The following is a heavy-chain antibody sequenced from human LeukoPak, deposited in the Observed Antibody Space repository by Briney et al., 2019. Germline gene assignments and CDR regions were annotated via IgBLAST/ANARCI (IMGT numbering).Heavy chain of an antibody. CDR1: GFTFSSYA. Sequence: GGSLRLSCAASGFTFSSYAMSWVRQAPGKGLEWVSAISGSGGSTYYADSVKGRFTISRDNSKNTLYLQMNSLRAEDTAVYYCAKPKGGSSSGGYYFDYWGQGTLVTVSS. CDR3: AKPKGGSSSGGYYFDY. V-gene: IGHV3-23*01. J-gene: IGHJ4*02. CDR2: ISGSGGST. D-gene: IGHD6-6*01.